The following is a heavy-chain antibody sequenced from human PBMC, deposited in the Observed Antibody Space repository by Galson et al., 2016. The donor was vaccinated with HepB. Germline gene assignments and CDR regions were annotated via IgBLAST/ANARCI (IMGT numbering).Heavy chain of an antibody. D-gene: IGHD6-19*01. CDR2: IHYSGAT. CDR3: ARRHTCGWHRDAFDF. CDR1: GASIGSGGYY. V-gene: IGHV4-39*01. Sequence: SETLSLTCTVSGASIGSGGYYWGWIRQPPGKVLEWIGNIHYSGATFYNPSLRSRVTMSVDTSKSQFSLKLTSLTAADTAVYYCARRHTCGWHRDAFDFWGPGTLVTVSP. J-gene: IGHJ3*01.